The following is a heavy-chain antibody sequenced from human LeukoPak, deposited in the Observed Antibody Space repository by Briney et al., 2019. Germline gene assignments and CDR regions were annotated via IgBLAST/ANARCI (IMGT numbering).Heavy chain of an antibody. CDR3: ATSHGWSPDH. Sequence: GGSLRLTCAASGFTFADYFMHWVRQAPGKGLECISFISGDGTTTYYRDSVRGRFTISRDNSKNSLYLQLESLRADDTALYFCATSHGWSPDHWGQGTLVTVSS. J-gene: IGHJ4*02. CDR2: ISGDGTTT. D-gene: IGHD6-19*01. CDR1: GFTFADYF. V-gene: IGHV3-43*02.